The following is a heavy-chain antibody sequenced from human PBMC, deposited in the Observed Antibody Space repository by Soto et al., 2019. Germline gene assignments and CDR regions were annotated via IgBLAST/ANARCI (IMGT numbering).Heavy chain of an antibody. CDR2: ISGSGTNR. D-gene: IGHD4-17*01. V-gene: IGHV3-23*01. CDR1: GFTFSSYA. J-gene: IGHJ4*02. CDR3: AKDSVDYGDYRGLDY. Sequence: EVQLLESGGGLVQPGGSLRLSCAASGFTFSSYAMTWVRQAPGQGLEWVSAISGSGTNRYYADSVKGRFTISRDNSKNTLYLQMNSLRAADPAVYYCAKDSVDYGDYRGLDYWGQGTLVTVSS.